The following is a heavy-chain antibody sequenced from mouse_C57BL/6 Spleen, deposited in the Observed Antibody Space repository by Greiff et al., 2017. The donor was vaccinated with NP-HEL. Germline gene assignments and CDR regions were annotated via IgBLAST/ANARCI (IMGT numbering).Heavy chain of an antibody. D-gene: IGHD3-2*02. Sequence: EVQLVESGTVLARPGASVKMSCKTSGYTFTSYWMHWVKQRPGQGLEWIGAIYPGNSDTSYNQKFKGKAKLTAVTSASTAYMELSSLTNEDSGVYYCTREKDSSGSSWFAYWGQGTLVTVSA. V-gene: IGHV1-5*01. J-gene: IGHJ3*01. CDR3: TREKDSSGSSWFAY. CDR1: GYTFTSYW. CDR2: IYPGNSDT.